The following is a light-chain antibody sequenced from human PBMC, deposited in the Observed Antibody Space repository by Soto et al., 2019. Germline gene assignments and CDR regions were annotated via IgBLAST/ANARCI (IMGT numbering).Light chain of an antibody. CDR3: QQYGGSPYT. J-gene: IGKJ2*01. CDR1: QSVRSNY. V-gene: IGKV3-20*01. Sequence: EIVLTQSPGTLSLSPGERATLSCRASQSVRSNYLAWYQRKHGQAPRLLIYGASTRATGIPDRFSGTWSGTDFTLTISRLEPEEFALYYCQQYGGSPYTFGQGTKLEIK. CDR2: GAS.